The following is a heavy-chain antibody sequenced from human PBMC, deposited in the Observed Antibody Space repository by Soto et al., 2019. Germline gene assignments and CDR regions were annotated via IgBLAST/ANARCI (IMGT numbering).Heavy chain of an antibody. CDR3: ARVSLVGPSGGRYFDY. V-gene: IGHV3-72*01. D-gene: IGHD1-26*01. CDR1: GFTFSAHY. Sequence: EVQLVESGGGLVQPGGSLRLSCAASGFTFSAHYMDWVRQAPGKGLEWVGRIKNKANSYTTEYAASVEGRSTISREDSQNSLYLQMNSLKTEDTAVYYCARVSLVGPSGGRYFDYWGQGSQVGVSS. J-gene: IGHJ4*02. CDR2: IKNKANSYTT.